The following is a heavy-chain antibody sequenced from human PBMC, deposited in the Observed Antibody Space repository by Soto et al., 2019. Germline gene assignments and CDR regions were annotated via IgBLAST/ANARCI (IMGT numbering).Heavy chain of an antibody. D-gene: IGHD2-21*02. CDR2: IRDKARGYTT. V-gene: IGHV3-72*01. Sequence: PGGSLRLSCAASGFTFSDHFMEWVRQAPGKGPEWVGRIRDKARGYTTDYAASVKGRFTISRDDSKNSLYLQMNSLKPEDTALYYCTRLLAYCGGDCRSFAFDIWGQGTMVTVSS. CDR3: TRLLAYCGGDCRSFAFDI. J-gene: IGHJ3*02. CDR1: GFTFSDHF.